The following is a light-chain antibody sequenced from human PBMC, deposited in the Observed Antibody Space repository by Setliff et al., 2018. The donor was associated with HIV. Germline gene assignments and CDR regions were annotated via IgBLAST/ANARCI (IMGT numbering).Light chain of an antibody. J-gene: IGLJ1*01. CDR1: NNDIGLYNF. V-gene: IGLV2-14*03. CDR3: ASFTGNRKFV. Sequence: QSALTQPASVSGSPGQSITISCTGTNNDIGLYNFVFWYQQHPGKVPQLIIFDVTIRPSGVSIRFSGSKSGNTASLTISGLQADDEADYYCASFTGNRKFVFGTGTKVTVL. CDR2: DVT.